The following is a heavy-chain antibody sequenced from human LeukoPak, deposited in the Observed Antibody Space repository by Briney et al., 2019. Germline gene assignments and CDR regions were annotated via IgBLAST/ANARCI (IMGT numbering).Heavy chain of an antibody. CDR1: GGSISSYY. Sequence: PSETLSLTCTVSGGSISSYYWSWIRQPPGKGLEWIGYIYYSGSTNYNPSLKSRVTISVDTSKNQFSLKLSSETAADTAVYYCARDSYGDHLFDYWGQGTLVTVSS. CDR2: IYYSGST. V-gene: IGHV4-59*01. J-gene: IGHJ4*02. CDR3: ARDSYGDHLFDY. D-gene: IGHD4-17*01.